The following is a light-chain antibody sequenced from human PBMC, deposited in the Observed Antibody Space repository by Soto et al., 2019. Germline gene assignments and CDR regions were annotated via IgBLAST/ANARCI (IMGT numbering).Light chain of an antibody. J-gene: IGKJ1*01. CDR2: DAS. CDR1: QSISSW. Sequence: DIQMTQSPSTLSASVGGRVTITCRASQSISSWLAWYQQKPGKAPKLLIYDASTLESGVPSRFSGSGSGTEFTLTISSLQPDDFATYYCQQYNSYSPETFGQGTKVEIK. V-gene: IGKV1-5*01. CDR3: QQYNSYSPET.